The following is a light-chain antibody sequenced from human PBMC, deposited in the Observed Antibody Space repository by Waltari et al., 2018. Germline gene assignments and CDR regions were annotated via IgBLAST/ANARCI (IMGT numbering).Light chain of an antibody. CDR1: SSNIGSNY. V-gene: IGLV1-47*01. J-gene: IGLJ3*02. Sequence: QSVLTQPPSASGTPGQRVTISCSGSSSNIGSNYVYWYQQLPGTAPKLLIYRKNQRPSGVPDRFSGSKSGTSASLAISGLRSEDEADYYCAAWDDSLSGRVFGGGTKLTVL. CDR2: RKN. CDR3: AAWDDSLSGRV.